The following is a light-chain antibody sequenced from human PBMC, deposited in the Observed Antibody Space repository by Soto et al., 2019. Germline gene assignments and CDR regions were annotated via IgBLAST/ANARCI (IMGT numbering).Light chain of an antibody. J-gene: IGLJ3*02. V-gene: IGLV1-47*02. CDR2: TNN. CDR1: NSNIGRDY. Sequence: QSVLTQPPSASGTPGQRVTISCSGSNSNIGRDYVYWYQQLPGTAPRLLIYTNNQRPSGVPDRFSGSKSGTPASLVISGLRSEDEADYYCAAWDDSLSAWMFGGGTKLTVL. CDR3: AAWDDSLSAWM.